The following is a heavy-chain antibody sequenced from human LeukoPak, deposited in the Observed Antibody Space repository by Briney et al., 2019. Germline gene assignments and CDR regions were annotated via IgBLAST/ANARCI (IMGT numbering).Heavy chain of an antibody. CDR1: GFTFSSYG. Sequence: GGSLRLSCAASGFTFSSYGMHWVRQAPGKGLEWVAFIRYDGSNKYYADSAKGRFTISRDNSKNTLYLQMNSLRAEDTAVYYCAKDLSDIVVVPAAILDYWGQGTLVTVSS. CDR3: AKDLSDIVVVPAAILDY. J-gene: IGHJ4*02. V-gene: IGHV3-30*02. CDR2: IRYDGSNK. D-gene: IGHD2-2*01.